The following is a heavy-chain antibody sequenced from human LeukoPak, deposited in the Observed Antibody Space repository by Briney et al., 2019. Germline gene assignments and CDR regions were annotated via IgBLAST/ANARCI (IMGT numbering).Heavy chain of an antibody. J-gene: IGHJ4*02. Sequence: PGGSLSLSCAASGFTFGSCTMGWVRQTPGKGLEWVSSITDSGSSTYYTDSVKGRFTISRDNSRNTLYLQMSRLRAEDTAVYYCTKAQGGTNGLLDNWGQGTLVTVSS. CDR2: ITDSGSST. CDR1: GFTFGSCT. D-gene: IGHD3-16*01. V-gene: IGHV3-23*01. CDR3: TKAQGGTNGLLDN.